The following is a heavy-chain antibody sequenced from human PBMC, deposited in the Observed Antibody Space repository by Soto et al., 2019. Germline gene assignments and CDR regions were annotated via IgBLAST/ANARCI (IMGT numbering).Heavy chain of an antibody. CDR1: GASISSTSNN. Sequence: SETLSLTCTVSGASISSTSNNWGWIRQPPGKGLEWIGNFYYTGSTYYNPSLKSRVTMSADTPKKQFSLNLTSVTAADTAVYYCARRRDGDSYYDYWGQGTLVTVSS. J-gene: IGHJ4*02. CDR3: ARRRDGDSYYDY. CDR2: FYYTGST. V-gene: IGHV4-39*01. D-gene: IGHD4-4*01.